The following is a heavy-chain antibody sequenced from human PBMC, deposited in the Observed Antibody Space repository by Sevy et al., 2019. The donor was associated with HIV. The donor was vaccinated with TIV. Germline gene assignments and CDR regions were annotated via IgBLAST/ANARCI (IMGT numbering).Heavy chain of an antibody. V-gene: IGHV3-9*01. J-gene: IGHJ6*02. D-gene: IGHD5-12*01. CDR3: ARGGYVVYYGMDV. CDR1: GFTFDDYV. Sequence: GGSLRLSCAASGFTFDDYVMHWVRQAPGKGLEWVSGISWNSGSIGYADSVKGRFTISRDNAKNSLYLQMNSLRAEDTALYYCARGGYVVYYGMDVWGQGTTVTVSS. CDR2: ISWNSGSI.